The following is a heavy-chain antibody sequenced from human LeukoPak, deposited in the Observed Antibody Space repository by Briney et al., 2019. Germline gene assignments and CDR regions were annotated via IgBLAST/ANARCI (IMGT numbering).Heavy chain of an antibody. Sequence: GGSLRLSCAASTFTFSGYGMHWVRQAPGKGLEWVAVISYDESNKYYADSVKGRFTISRDNSKNTVYLQMNSLRAEDTAVYYCAKDRYVVVPGDIPQYYYYYGMDVWGQGTTVTVSS. CDR1: TFTFSGYG. CDR3: AKDRYVVVPGDIPQYYYYYGMDV. CDR2: ISYDESNK. J-gene: IGHJ6*02. D-gene: IGHD2-2*02. V-gene: IGHV3-30*18.